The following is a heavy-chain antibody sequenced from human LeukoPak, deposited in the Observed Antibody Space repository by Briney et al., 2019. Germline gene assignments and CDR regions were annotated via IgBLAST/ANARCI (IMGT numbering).Heavy chain of an antibody. J-gene: IGHJ3*02. Sequence: GASVKVSCKASGYTFTGYYMHWVRQAPGQGLEWMGWISAYNGNTNYAQKLQGRVTMTTDTSTSTAYMELRSLRSDDTAVYYCARDVPLSVLLWFGELSDAFDIWGQGTMVTVSS. CDR2: ISAYNGNT. CDR1: GYTFTGYY. D-gene: IGHD3-10*01. V-gene: IGHV1-18*04. CDR3: ARDVPLSVLLWFGELSDAFDI.